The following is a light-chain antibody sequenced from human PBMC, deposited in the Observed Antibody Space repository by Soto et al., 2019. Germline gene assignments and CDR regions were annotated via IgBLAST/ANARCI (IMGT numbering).Light chain of an antibody. CDR3: SSYTSSSTPYV. V-gene: IGLV2-14*01. J-gene: IGLJ1*01. CDR1: SSDVGDYNY. Sequence: QSVLTQAASVSGSPGQSISISCTGTSSDVGDYNYVSWYQQHPGKAPKPMIYDVSNRPSGVSNRFSGSKSGNTASLTISGLQAEDEADYYCSSYTSSSTPYVFGTGTKVTVL. CDR2: DVS.